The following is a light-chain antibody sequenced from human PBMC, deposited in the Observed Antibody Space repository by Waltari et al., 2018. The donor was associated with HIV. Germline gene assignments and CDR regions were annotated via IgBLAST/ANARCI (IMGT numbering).Light chain of an antibody. CDR1: NSDIGTYDY. J-gene: IGLJ2*01. CDR3: SSFANRDGFYVL. V-gene: IGLV2-8*01. Sequence: QSALTQPPSASGSPGQSVTLSCTGTNSDIGTYDYVSWYQQHPGKAPKLVISEVTKRPSGVSDRFSGSKSGNTAFLTVSGLQAEDDADYYCSSFANRDGFYVLFGGGTRLTVL. CDR2: EVT.